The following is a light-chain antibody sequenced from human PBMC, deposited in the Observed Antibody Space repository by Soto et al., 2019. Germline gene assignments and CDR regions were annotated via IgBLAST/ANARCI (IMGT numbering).Light chain of an antibody. CDR1: QSVLHNSNNMNY. J-gene: IGKJ2*01. CDR2: WAS. Sequence: DIVMTQSPDSLAVSLGERASINCKSSQSVLHNSNNMNYLAWYQQKPRQPPKLLIYWASTRESGVPDRFSGSGSGTDFTLTISSLQAEDVDVYYCQQYYLIPHTFGQGTRLEIK. V-gene: IGKV4-1*01. CDR3: QQYYLIPHT.